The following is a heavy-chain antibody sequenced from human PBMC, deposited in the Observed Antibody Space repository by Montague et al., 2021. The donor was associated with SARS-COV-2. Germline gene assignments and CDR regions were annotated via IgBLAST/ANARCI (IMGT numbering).Heavy chain of an antibody. CDR2: TT. Sequence: TTYYADSVKGRFTIPRDNSKNTVFLHMNSLRAEDTAVYYCASHVGMDLVTYGMDVWGQGTTVTVS. CDR3: ASHVGMDLVTYGMDV. V-gene: IGHV3-53*01. J-gene: IGHJ6*02. D-gene: IGHD4-23*01.